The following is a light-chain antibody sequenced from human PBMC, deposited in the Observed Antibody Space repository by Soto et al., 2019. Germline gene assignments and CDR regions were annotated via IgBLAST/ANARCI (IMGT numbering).Light chain of an antibody. CDR3: QQYDTWPLT. CDR2: DAS. Sequence: EIVMTQSPATLSVSPGERVTLSWRARQSVGSNLAWYQQTPGQAPRVVIYDASTRATVIPARFSGSGSGTEFTLTISSLQSEDFAVYYCQQYDTWPLTFGGGTKVEI. V-gene: IGKV3-15*01. J-gene: IGKJ4*01. CDR1: QSVGSN.